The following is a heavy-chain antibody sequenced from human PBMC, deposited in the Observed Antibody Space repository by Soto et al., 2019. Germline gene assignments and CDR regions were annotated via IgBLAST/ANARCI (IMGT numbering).Heavy chain of an antibody. V-gene: IGHV3-15*01. J-gene: IGHJ4*02. CDR3: TTDLYSFGKPNFDY. CDR1: GFTFRNAW. D-gene: IGHD5-18*01. CDR2: IKSKSARGTT. Sequence: PGGSLRLSCAVSGFTFRNAWMSWVRQAPGKGLEWVGRIKSKSARGTTDYSAPVKGRFTVSRDDSKNTMYLQMNSLKSEDTAVYYCTTDLYSFGKPNFDYWGQGTLVTVSS.